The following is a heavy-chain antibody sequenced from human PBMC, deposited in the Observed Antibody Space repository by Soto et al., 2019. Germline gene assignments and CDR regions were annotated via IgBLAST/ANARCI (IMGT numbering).Heavy chain of an antibody. CDR1: VVSFSGYY. CDR2: INHSGST. Sequence: PSETLSLTCAVYVVSFSGYYWSWIRQPPGKWLEWIGEINHSGSTNYNPSLKSRVAISVDTSKNQFSLKLSSVTAADTAVYYCARGGTYYDFWRYYYYGMEVWGQGTTVIVSS. D-gene: IGHD3-3*01. CDR3: ARGGTYYDFWRYYYYGMEV. V-gene: IGHV4-34*01. J-gene: IGHJ6*02.